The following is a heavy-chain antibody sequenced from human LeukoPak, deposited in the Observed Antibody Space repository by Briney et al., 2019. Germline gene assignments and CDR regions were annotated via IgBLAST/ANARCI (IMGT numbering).Heavy chain of an antibody. CDR3: AREPAAIDY. V-gene: IGHV4-59*12. CDR1: GGSISSYC. CDR2: IYYSGST. Sequence: PSETLSLTCTVSGGSISSYCWSWIRQPPGKGLEWIGYIYYSGSTNYNPSLKSRVTISVDTSKNQFSLKLSSVTAADTAVYYCAREPAAIDYWGQGTLVTVSS. J-gene: IGHJ4*02. D-gene: IGHD2-2*01.